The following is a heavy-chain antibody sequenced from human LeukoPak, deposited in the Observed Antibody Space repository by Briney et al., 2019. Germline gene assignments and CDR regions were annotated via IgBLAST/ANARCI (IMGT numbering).Heavy chain of an antibody. J-gene: IGHJ1*01. D-gene: IGHD2-15*01. V-gene: IGHV3-74*01. CDR1: GFTFSSYW. CDR3: ARVGSGGNCN. CDR2: INSDGTTT. Sequence: GGSLRLSCAASGFTFSSYWMHWVRQPPGKEPVWVSRINSDGTTTSYADSVKGRFTVSRDNAKNTPYLQMNSLRAEDTAVYYCARVGSGGNCNWGQGTLVTVSS.